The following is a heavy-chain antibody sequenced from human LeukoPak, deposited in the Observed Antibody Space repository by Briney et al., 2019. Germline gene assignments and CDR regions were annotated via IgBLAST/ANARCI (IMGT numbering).Heavy chain of an antibody. CDR3: AKDRQRTGTTRDFDY. Sequence: GGSLRLSCADSGFTFSSFTMNWVRQAPGKGLEWVSSISGGGSTTYYADSVKGRFTISRDNSKNSLYPQMNSLRAEDTAVYYCAKDRQRTGTTRDFDYWGQGTLVTVSS. J-gene: IGHJ4*02. V-gene: IGHV3-23*01. D-gene: IGHD1-1*01. CDR2: ISGGGSTT. CDR1: GFTFSSFT.